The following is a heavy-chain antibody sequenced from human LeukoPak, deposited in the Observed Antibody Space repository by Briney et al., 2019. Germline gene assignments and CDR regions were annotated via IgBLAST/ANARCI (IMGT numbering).Heavy chain of an antibody. Sequence: GGSLRLSCAASGFTFSRNYVSWVRQAPGKGLEGVALIYSAGATYYSDSVRGRFTISRDNSKNTVSLQMNSLRAEDTAVYYCASGGLGARKYYSDPFHYWGQGTLVTVSS. CDR1: GFTFSRNY. V-gene: IGHV3-53*01. CDR3: ASGGLGARKYYSDPFHY. CDR2: IYSAGAT. D-gene: IGHD3-10*01. J-gene: IGHJ4*02.